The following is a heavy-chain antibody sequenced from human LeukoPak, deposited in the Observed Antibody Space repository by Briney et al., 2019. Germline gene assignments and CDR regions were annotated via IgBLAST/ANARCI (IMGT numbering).Heavy chain of an antibody. CDR1: GGTFSSYA. Sequence: SVKASCKATGGTFSSYAISWVRQAPGQGLEWMGRIIPIFGTANYAQKFQGRVTITTDESTSTAYMELSSLRSEDTAVYYCARGDFWSGNWFDPWGQGTLVTVSS. CDR2: IIPIFGTA. D-gene: IGHD3-3*01. J-gene: IGHJ5*02. CDR3: ARGDFWSGNWFDP. V-gene: IGHV1-69*05.